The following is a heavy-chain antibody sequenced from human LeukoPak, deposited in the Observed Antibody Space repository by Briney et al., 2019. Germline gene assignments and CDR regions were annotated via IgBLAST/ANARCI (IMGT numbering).Heavy chain of an antibody. CDR1: GGTFSSYA. Sequence: VASVKVSCKASGGTFSSYAISWVRQAPGQGLEWMGRIIPILGIANYAQKFQGRVTITADKSTSTAYMELSSLRSEDTAVYYCARSGDIVVVPAARGREPYFDYWGQETLVTVSS. J-gene: IGHJ4*02. CDR3: ARSGDIVVVPAARGREPYFDY. CDR2: IIPILGIA. V-gene: IGHV1-69*04. D-gene: IGHD2-2*01.